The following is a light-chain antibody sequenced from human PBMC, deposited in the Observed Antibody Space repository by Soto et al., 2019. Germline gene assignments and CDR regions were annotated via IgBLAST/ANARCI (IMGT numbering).Light chain of an antibody. CDR2: GAS. J-gene: IGKJ1*01. CDR3: QQYNNWPRWT. V-gene: IGKV3-15*01. CDR1: QTINNN. Sequence: EVVGTQALATLSVSPGERFTLPCRASQTINNNVAWYQLKPGQAPRLLIYGASTRATGIPARFSGSGSGTEFTLTISSLQSEDFAVYYCQQYNNWPRWTFGQGTKVDIK.